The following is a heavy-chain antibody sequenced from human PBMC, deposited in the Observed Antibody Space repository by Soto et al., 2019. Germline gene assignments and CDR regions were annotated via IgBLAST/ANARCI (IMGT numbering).Heavy chain of an antibody. CDR2: IIPIFGTA. V-gene: IGHV1-69*13. D-gene: IGHD1-26*01. J-gene: IGHJ6*02. CDR3: ARIVGATPPYYYGMDV. Sequence: SVKVSCKASGGTFSSYAISWVRQAPGQGLEWMGGIIPIFGTANYAQKFQGRVTITADESTSTAYMELSSLRSEDTAVYYCARIVGATPPYYYGMDVWGQGTTVTVSS. CDR1: GGTFSSYA.